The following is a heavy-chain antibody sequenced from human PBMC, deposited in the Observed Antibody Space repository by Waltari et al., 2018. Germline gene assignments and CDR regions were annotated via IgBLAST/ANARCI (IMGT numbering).Heavy chain of an antibody. CDR1: GFTVSSNY. J-gene: IGHJ4*02. V-gene: IGHV3-53*01. CDR2: IFSDGRT. Sequence: EVQLVESGGGFIQSGGYLRLYCAASGFTVSSNYMSWVRQAPGKGLEWVSVIFSDGRTYYADSVKGRFTISRDNSKNTLYLQINSLRAEDTAVYYCARDSRGGLFFDYWGQGTLVTVSS. CDR3: ARDSRGGLFFDY.